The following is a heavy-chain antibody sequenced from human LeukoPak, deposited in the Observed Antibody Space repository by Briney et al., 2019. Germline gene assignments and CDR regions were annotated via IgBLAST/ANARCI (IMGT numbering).Heavy chain of an antibody. CDR3: AKGEDYGGNYFDY. J-gene: IGHJ4*02. Sequence: GGSLRLSCVVSGFTFSSYAIGWVRQAPGRGLEWVSAISGSGGSTYYADSVKGRFTISTDNSKNTLYLQMNSLRAEDTAVYYCAKGEDYGGNYFDYWGQGTLVTVSS. CDR2: ISGSGGST. V-gene: IGHV3-23*01. D-gene: IGHD4-23*01. CDR1: GFTFSSYA.